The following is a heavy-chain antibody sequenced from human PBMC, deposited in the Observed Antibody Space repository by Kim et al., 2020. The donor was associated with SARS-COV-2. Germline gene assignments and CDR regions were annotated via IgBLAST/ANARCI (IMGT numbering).Heavy chain of an antibody. J-gene: IGHJ3*02. D-gene: IGHD3-22*01. Sequence: AQKFQGWVTMTRDTSISTAYMELSRLRSDDTAVYYCARDRGYYFTDAFDIWGQGTMVTVSS. V-gene: IGHV1-2*04. CDR3: ARDRGYYFTDAFDI.